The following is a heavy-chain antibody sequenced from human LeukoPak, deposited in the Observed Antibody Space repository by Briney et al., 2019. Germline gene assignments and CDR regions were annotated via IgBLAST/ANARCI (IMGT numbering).Heavy chain of an antibody. J-gene: IGHJ5*02. D-gene: IGHD1-26*01. Sequence: GGSLTLSCAPSGFTFDDYAMHWVRQAPGKGLEWVSGISWNSGTIGYADSVKGRFTISRDNAKNSLYLQMNSLRDDDMALYYCARGNSGSYSQDWFNPWGQGTLFTVSS. V-gene: IGHV3-9*03. CDR3: ARGNSGSYSQDWFNP. CDR1: GFTFDDYA. CDR2: ISWNSGTI.